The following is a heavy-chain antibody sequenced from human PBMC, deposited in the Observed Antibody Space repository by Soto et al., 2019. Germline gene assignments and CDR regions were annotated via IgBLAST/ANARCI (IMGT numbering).Heavy chain of an antibody. J-gene: IGHJ4*02. CDR1: GYSFAGYW. CDR2: IDPSDSQT. D-gene: IGHD3-22*01. Sequence: GESLKISGKGSGYSFAGYWITWVRQKPGKGLEWMGRIDPSDSQTYYSPSFRGHVTISATKSITTVFLQWSSLRASDTDMYYCARQIYDSDTGPSFQYYSDSWGKGTPVNVYS. CDR3: ARQIYDSDTGPSFQYYSDS. V-gene: IGHV5-10-1*01.